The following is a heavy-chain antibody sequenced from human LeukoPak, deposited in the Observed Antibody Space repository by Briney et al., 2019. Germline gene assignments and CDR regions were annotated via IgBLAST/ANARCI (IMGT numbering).Heavy chain of an antibody. V-gene: IGHV3-30*04. D-gene: IGHD5-18*01. CDR2: ISHDATE. CDR1: GFTIIGYA. J-gene: IGHJ5*02. Sequence: GGSLRLSCAASGFTIIGYAMYWVRQAPGKGLEFVASISHDATERYRESVKGRFTISRDTSKDTVYLQMNTLRAEDSALYYCTRTGLGYRLGNGLDAWGQGTQVTVSS. CDR3: TRTGLGYRLGNGLDA.